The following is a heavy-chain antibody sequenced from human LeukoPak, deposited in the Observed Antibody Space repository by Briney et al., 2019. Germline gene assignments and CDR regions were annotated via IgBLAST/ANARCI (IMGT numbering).Heavy chain of an antibody. Sequence: HPGGSLRLSCAASGFTFSSYAMSWVRQAPGKGLEWVSAISGSGGSTYYADSVKGRFTISRDNSKNTLYLQMNSLRAEDTAVYYCARDRVARGGDTAMTYFDYWGQGTLVTVSS. CDR2: ISGSGGST. CDR1: GFTFSSYA. D-gene: IGHD5-18*01. CDR3: ARDRVARGGDTAMTYFDY. J-gene: IGHJ4*02. V-gene: IGHV3-23*01.